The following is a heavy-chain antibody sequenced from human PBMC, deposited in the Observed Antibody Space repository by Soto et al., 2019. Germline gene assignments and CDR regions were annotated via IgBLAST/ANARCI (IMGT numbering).Heavy chain of an antibody. V-gene: IGHV3-30-3*01. J-gene: IGHJ4*02. CDR3: ARDLGNNYGSFAY. Sequence: GGSLRLSCVASGFTFSNYAMDWVRQAPGKGLEWVAVISYDGSNKYYADSVKGRITIPRDNSRNTLYLQMNNLRAEDTAMYYCARDLGNNYGSFAYWGQGTLVTVSS. CDR1: GFTFSNYA. CDR2: ISYDGSNK. D-gene: IGHD4-17*01.